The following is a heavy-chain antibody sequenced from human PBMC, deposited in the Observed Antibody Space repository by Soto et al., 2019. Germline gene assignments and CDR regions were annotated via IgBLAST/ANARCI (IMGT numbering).Heavy chain of an antibody. CDR1: GYKFTSSW. Sequence: PGESLKISCRTSGYKFTSSWIAWVRQMPGKDLEWMGIIFPSDSDTRYSPSSQGQVTISADRSASTVFLQWASLKASDTAVYFCARKDKSGYFNWFDPWGQGTLVTVSS. CDR2: IFPSDSDT. J-gene: IGHJ5*02. V-gene: IGHV5-51*01. CDR3: ARKDKSGYFNWFDP. D-gene: IGHD3-22*01.